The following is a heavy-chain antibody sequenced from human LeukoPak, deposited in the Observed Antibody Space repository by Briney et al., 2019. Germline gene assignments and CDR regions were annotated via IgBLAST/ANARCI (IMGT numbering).Heavy chain of an antibody. CDR3: VVTRTRGDH. V-gene: IGHV3-7*03. CDR1: GFTFRNCW. D-gene: IGHD2-21*01. CDR2: INQEGNDK. Sequence: PGGSLRLSCVASGFTFRNCWMTWVRQAPGKGLEWVANINQEGNDKYYVDSVKGRFTISRDNTKNSLFLQMNSLRAEDTAVYYCVVTRTRGDHWGQGTLVTVSS. J-gene: IGHJ4*02.